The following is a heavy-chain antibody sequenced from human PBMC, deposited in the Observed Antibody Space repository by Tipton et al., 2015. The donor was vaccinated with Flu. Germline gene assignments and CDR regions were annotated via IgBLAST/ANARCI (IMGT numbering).Heavy chain of an antibody. D-gene: IGHD3-10*02. Sequence: TLSLTCAVYGGSFSGYYWSWIRQPPGKGLEWIGEINHSGSTYYNPSLKSRVTISVDTSKSQFSLMLRSVTAADTAVYYCARLSYYDVDLKNFYFDYWGQGALVTVSS. CDR2: INHSGST. CDR3: ARLSYYDVDLKNFYFDY. V-gene: IGHV4-34*01. J-gene: IGHJ4*02. CDR1: GGSFSGYY.